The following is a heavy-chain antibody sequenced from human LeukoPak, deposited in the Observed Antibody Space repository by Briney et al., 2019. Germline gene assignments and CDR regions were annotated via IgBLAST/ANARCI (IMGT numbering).Heavy chain of an antibody. V-gene: IGHV1-69*05. CDR1: GGTFSSYA. Sequence: SVKVSCKASGGTFSSYAISWVRQAPGQGLEWKGRIIPIFGTANYAQKFQGRVTITTDESTSTAYMELSSLRSEDTAVYYCASCPQTYYYESYFDYWGQGTLVTVSS. CDR3: ASCPQTYYYESYFDY. CDR2: IIPIFGTA. J-gene: IGHJ4*02. D-gene: IGHD3-22*01.